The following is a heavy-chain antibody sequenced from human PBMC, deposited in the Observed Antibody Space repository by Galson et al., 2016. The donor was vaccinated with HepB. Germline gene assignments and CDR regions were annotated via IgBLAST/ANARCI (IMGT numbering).Heavy chain of an antibody. V-gene: IGHV3-30-3*01. J-gene: IGHJ2*01. Sequence: SLRLSCAASGFTFSTYAMHWVRQAPGKGLEWVAVISYDGSHKHYRDSVKGRFTISRDDSKNTLYLQMNGLRAEDTAVYYCARGREMGCSNFSCRRWTWYFDFWGRGTLVTVSS. D-gene: IGHD2-15*01. CDR1: GFTFSTYA. CDR2: ISYDGSHK. CDR3: ARGREMGCSNFSCRRWTWYFDF.